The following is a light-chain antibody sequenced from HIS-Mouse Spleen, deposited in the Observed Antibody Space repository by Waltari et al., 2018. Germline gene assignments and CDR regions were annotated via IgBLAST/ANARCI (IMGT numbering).Light chain of an antibody. Sequence: QSVLTQPPSASGTPGQRVTISCSGSSHNIGTNTVTWYQQPPGTAPKLLIYSNNQRPSGVPDRFSGSKSGTSASLAISGLQSEDEADYYCAAWDDSLNGVVFGGGTKLTVL. CDR3: AAWDDSLNGVV. CDR1: SHNIGTNT. J-gene: IGLJ2*01. CDR2: SNN. V-gene: IGLV1-44*01.